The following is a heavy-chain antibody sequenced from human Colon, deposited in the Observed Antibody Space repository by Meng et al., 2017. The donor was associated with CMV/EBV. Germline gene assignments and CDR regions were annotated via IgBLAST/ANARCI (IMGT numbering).Heavy chain of an antibody. V-gene: IGHV4-59*11. Sequence: SETLSPPCRASGEPMRSHYWSWIRQPPGKGLEWMGPVYYSGSATYSPSLRSRVSILLDMSKNQFSLKLRSVSAADTAMYFCARGLGHASNNSHDYWGQGTLVTVSS. D-gene: IGHD1-1*01. CDR2: VYYSGSA. CDR1: GEPMRSHY. J-gene: IGHJ4*02. CDR3: ARGLGHASNNSHDY.